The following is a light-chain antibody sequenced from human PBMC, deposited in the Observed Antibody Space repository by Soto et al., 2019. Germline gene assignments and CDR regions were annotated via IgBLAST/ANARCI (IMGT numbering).Light chain of an antibody. V-gene: IGKV4-1*01. CDR3: QQYYSTLPIT. CDR1: QRVLYSSNNKNY. Sequence: DIVMTQSPDSLAVSLGERATINCKSSQRVLYSSNNKNYLAWYQEKPGQPTTLLISWASTREYGVPDRFSGSGSGTDFTLTISSLQAEDVAVYYCQQYYSTLPITFGQGTRLEIK. J-gene: IGKJ5*01. CDR2: WAS.